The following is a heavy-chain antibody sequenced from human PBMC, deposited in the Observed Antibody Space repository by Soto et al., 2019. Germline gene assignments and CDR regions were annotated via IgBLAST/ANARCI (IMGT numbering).Heavy chain of an antibody. J-gene: IGHJ4*02. CDR2: IYHSGAT. D-gene: IGHD1-1*01. CDR1: GDYITSSNW. V-gene: IGHV4-4*02. Sequence: QVQLQESCPGLVKPSGTLSLTCAVSGDYITSSNWWSWVRQAPGKGLEWIGEIYHSGATTYNPSLKSRATISVDPSNNHSSLKLTSVTAADTAVYFCARDLGTGTYYWGRGTLVTVA. CDR3: ARDLGTGTYY.